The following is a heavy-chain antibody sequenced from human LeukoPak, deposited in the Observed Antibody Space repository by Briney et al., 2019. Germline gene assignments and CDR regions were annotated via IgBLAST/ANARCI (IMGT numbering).Heavy chain of an antibody. CDR2: IYPGNSDA. J-gene: IGHJ4*01. V-gene: IGHV5-51*01. D-gene: IGHD2/OR15-2a*01. Sequence: GESLKISCKAPGYSFTSYWIGWVRQMPGKGLEWMGIIYPGNSDARYSPSFQSQVTISADESISTAYLQWSSLKASDTAIYYCARQTFFMAGNYWGQGTLVTVSS. CDR3: ARQTFFMAGNY. CDR1: GYSFTSYW.